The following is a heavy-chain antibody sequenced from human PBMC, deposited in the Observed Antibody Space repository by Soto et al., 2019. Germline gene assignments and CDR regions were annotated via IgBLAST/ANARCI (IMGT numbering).Heavy chain of an antibody. J-gene: IGHJ4*02. D-gene: IGHD2-8*01. V-gene: IGHV3-30-3*01. CDR3: ARVNGVPRSYYFGY. CDR2: ISYDGSNK. Sequence: GGSLRLSCAASGFTFSSYAMHWVRQAPGKGLEWVAVISYDGSNKYYADSVKGRFTISRDNSKNTLYLKMNSLRAEDTAVYYCARVNGVPRSYYFGYWGQGTLVTVSS. CDR1: GFTFSSYA.